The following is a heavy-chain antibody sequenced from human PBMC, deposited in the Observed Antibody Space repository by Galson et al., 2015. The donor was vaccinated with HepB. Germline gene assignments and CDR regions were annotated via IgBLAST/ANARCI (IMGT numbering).Heavy chain of an antibody. V-gene: IGHV6-1*01. CDR2: TFYRSRWHN. CDR3: ARDMGYIGTYRSFDI. CDR1: GDSVSSKSVA. Sequence: CAISGDSVSSKSVAWSWIRQSPSRGLGWLGRTFYRSRWHNEYAPYVKSGITFTADTSKNQVSLQMSSVTPEDTAVYYCARDMGYIGTYRSFDIWGQGTMVTVFS. D-gene: IGHD1-26*01. J-gene: IGHJ3*02.